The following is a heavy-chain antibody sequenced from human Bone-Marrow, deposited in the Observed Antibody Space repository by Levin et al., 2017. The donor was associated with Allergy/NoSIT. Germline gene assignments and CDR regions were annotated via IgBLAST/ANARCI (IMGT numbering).Heavy chain of an antibody. J-gene: IGHJ4*02. D-gene: IGHD5-24*01. V-gene: IGHV3-30*18. CDR1: GFTFSSYG. Sequence: GESLKISCAASGFTFSSYGMHWVRQAPGKGLEWVAVISYDGSNKYYADSVKGRFTISRDNSKNTLYLQMNSLRAEDTAVYYCAKDRPRWLQVMHLDYWGQGTLVTVSS. CDR3: AKDRPRWLQVMHLDY. CDR2: ISYDGSNK.